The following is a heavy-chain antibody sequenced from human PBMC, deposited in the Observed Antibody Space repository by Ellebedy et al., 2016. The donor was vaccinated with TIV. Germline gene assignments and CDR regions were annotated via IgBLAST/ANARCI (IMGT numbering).Heavy chain of an antibody. Sequence: GESLKISXAASGFTFSSYAMSWVRQAPGKGLEWVSAISGSGGSTYYADSVKGRFTISRDNSKNTLYLQMNSLRAEDTAVYYCAKTPALGGAQYYYYGMDVWGQGTTVTVSS. V-gene: IGHV3-23*01. CDR2: ISGSGGST. CDR3: AKTPALGGAQYYYYGMDV. D-gene: IGHD1-26*01. J-gene: IGHJ6*02. CDR1: GFTFSSYA.